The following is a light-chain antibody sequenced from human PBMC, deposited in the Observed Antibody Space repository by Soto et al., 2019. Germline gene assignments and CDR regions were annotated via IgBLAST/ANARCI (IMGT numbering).Light chain of an antibody. CDR1: SSDVGGYNY. J-gene: IGLJ2*01. CDR3: SSSTSSSTLV. Sequence: QSALTQPASVSGSPGQSITISCTGTSSDVGGYNYVSWYQQHPGKAPKLMIYDVSNRPSGVSDRFSGSKSGNTASLTISGLPAEEDADYYCSSSTSSSTLVFGTGTKLTVL. V-gene: IGLV2-14*01. CDR2: DVS.